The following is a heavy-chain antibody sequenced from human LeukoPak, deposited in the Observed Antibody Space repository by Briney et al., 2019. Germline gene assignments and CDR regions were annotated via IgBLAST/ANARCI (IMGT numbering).Heavy chain of an antibody. CDR1: GGSISSYY. D-gene: IGHD3-16*02. CDR3: ALNGREVPSGAFDI. CDR2: IYYSGST. J-gene: IGHJ3*02. Sequence: SETLSLTCTVSGGSISSYYWSWIRQPPGKGLEWIGYIYYSGSTNYNPSLKSRVTISVDTSKNQFSLKLSSVTAADTAVYYCALNGREVPSGAFDIWGQGTMVTVSS. V-gene: IGHV4-59*01.